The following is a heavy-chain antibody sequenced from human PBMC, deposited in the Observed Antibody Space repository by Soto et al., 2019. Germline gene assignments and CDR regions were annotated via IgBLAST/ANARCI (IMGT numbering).Heavy chain of an antibody. CDR2: IWYDGSNK. V-gene: IGHV3-33*01. D-gene: IGHD4-17*01. CDR3: ARDKEVGYGDTGGYYYYMDV. J-gene: IGHJ6*03. CDR1: GFTFSSYG. Sequence: GGSLRLSCAASGFTFSSYGMHWVRQAPGKGLEWVAVIWYDGSNKYYADSVKGRFTISRDNSKNTLYLQMNSLRAEDTAVYYCARDKEVGYGDTGGYYYYMDVWGKGTTVTVSS.